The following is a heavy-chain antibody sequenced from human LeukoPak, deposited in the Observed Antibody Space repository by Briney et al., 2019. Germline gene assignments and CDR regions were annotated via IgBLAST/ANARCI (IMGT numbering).Heavy chain of an antibody. CDR1: LGSISKYY. Sequence: PSETLSLTCTVSLGSISKYYWSWIRQPPGKGLEWIGYIYDSGSAKYNPSLKNRVTISLDMSKKQFSLRLRSVTAAATAVYYCARESGAFYDTSGWYFDRWGRGTLVAVSS. J-gene: IGHJ2*01. V-gene: IGHV4-59*01. CDR3: ARESGAFYDTSGWYFDR. D-gene: IGHD3-22*01. CDR2: IYDSGSA.